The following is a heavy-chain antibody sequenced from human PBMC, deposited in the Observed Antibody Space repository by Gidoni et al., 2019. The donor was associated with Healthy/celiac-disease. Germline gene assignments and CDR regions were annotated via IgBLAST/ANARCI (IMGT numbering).Heavy chain of an antibody. D-gene: IGHD6-19*01. J-gene: IGHJ4*02. CDR1: GGSFSGYY. Sequence: QVQLQQWGAGLLEPSETLSLTCAVYGGSFSGYYWSWIRQPPGKGLEWIGEINHSGSTNYNPSLKSRVTISVDTSKNQFSLKLSSVTAADTAVYYCARSPQRAVAGSTEVGKRLCYFDYWGQGTLVTVSS. V-gene: IGHV4-34*01. CDR3: ARSPQRAVAGSTEVGKRLCYFDY. CDR2: INHSGST.